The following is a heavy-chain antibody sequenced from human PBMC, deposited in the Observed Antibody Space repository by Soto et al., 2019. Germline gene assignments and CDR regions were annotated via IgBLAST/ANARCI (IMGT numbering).Heavy chain of an antibody. Sequence: QVQLQESGPGLVKPSETLSLTCTVSGGSISSYYWSWIRQPPGKGLEWIRYIYYSGSTNYNPSLKSRVTISVDTSKNQFSLKLSSVTAADTAVYYCAGFTIFGEERGYWGQGTLVTVSS. D-gene: IGHD3-3*01. V-gene: IGHV4-59*01. J-gene: IGHJ4*02. CDR3: AGFTIFGEERGY. CDR1: GGSISSYY. CDR2: IYYSGST.